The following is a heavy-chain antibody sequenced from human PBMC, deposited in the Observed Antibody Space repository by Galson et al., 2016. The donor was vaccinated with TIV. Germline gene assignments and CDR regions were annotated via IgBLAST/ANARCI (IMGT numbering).Heavy chain of an antibody. CDR3: ARHSTSGFPAIEVAARRRPFDI. V-gene: IGHV4-34*01. Sequence: SETLSLTCAVYGGSLRGHYWSWIRQPPGKGPEWIGAISHSGSTNQNPSLKSRVTISVDTSKNQFSLNLKSVTAVDTAVYYCARHSTSGFPAIEVAARRRPFDIWGQGTMVTVSS. CDR2: ISHSGST. J-gene: IGHJ3*02. CDR1: GGSLRGHY. D-gene: IGHD6-19*01.